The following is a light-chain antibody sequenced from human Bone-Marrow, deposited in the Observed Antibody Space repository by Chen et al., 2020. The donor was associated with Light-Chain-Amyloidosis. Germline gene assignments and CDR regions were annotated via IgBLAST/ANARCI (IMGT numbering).Light chain of an antibody. CDR1: QSISSY. CDR3: QQTYSYLYT. J-gene: IGKJ2*01. CDR2: GAS. V-gene: IGKV1-39*01. Sequence: DIQMTQSPSSLSASVGDRVTITCRASQSISSYLNWYQQIPGKAPKLLFYGASSLQSGVPSRFSGSGSGTDFTLSISTLQPEDFATYYCQQTYSYLYTFGQGTKLQIK.